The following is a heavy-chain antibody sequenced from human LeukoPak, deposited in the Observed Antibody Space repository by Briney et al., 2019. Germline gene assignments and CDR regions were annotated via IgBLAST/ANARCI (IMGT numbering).Heavy chain of an antibody. CDR2: ISWNSGSI. D-gene: IGHD2-15*01. CDR1: GFTFDDYA. J-gene: IGHJ4*02. V-gene: IGHV3-9*01. CDR3: AKDRKYCSGGSCYRVSFDY. Sequence: AGGSLRLSCAASGFTFDDYAMHWVRQAPGKGLEWVSGISWNSGSIGYADSVKGRFTISRDNAKNSLYLQMNSLRAEDTALYYCAKDRKYCSGGSCYRVSFDYWGQGTLVTVSS.